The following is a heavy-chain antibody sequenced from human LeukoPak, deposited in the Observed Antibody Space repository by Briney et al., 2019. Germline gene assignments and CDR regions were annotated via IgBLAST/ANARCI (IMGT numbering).Heavy chain of an antibody. CDR3: ARQATYYYGSGSPNFDY. D-gene: IGHD3-10*01. J-gene: IGHJ4*02. V-gene: IGHV4-4*07. CDR2: IYTSGST. CDR1: GGSISSYY. Sequence: SETLSLTWTVSGGSISSYYWSWIRQPAGKGLEWIGRIYTSGSTTYNPSLKSRVTMSVDTSKNQFSLKLSSVTAADTAVYYCARQATYYYGSGSPNFDYWGQGTLVTVSS.